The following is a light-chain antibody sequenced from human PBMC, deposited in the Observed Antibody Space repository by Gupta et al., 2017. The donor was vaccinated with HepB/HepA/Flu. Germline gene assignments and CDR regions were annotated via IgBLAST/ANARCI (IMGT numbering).Light chain of an antibody. CDR3: HHYGSAVYT. CDR2: GPS. V-gene: IGKV3-20*01. Sequence: EIVLSPYPGTLSLSPGERATVSCRASQTISVNYLAWFQQKPGQAPRRLIDGPSTRATGIPDRFTGRGSGTDCTLSISRLEPEDGAVDYCHHYGSAVYTCGQGTKLEIK. CDR1: QTISVNY. J-gene: IGKJ2*01.